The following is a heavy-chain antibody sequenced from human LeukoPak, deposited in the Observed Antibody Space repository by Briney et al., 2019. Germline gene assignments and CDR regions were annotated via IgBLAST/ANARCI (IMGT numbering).Heavy chain of an antibody. Sequence: PGRSLRLSCAASGFTFSSYGMHWVRQAPGKGLEWVAVIWYDGSNKYYADSVKGRFTISRDNSKNTLYLQMNSLRAEDTAVYYCARDRGVFYDSSGHDYWGQGTLVTVSS. CDR3: ARDRGVFYDSSGHDY. CDR2: IWYDGSNK. V-gene: IGHV3-33*01. CDR1: GFTFSSYG. D-gene: IGHD3-22*01. J-gene: IGHJ4*02.